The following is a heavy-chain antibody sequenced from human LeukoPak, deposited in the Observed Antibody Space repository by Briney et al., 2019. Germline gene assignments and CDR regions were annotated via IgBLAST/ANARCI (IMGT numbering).Heavy chain of an antibody. J-gene: IGHJ4*02. CDR2: ISGSGGST. V-gene: IGHV3-23*01. CDR1: GFTFSSYA. D-gene: IGHD2-2*01. Sequence: GRSLRLSCAASGFTFSSYAMSWVRQAPGKGLEWVSTISGSGGSTYYADSVKGRFTISRDNSKNTLSLQMNSLRAEDTAVYYCAKGPSSTSSPFYWGQGTLVTVSS. CDR3: AKGPSSTSSPFY.